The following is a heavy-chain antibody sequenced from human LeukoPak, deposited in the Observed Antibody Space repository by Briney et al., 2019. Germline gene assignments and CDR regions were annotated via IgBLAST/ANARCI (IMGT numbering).Heavy chain of an antibody. D-gene: IGHD2-2*01. Sequence: GGSLRLSCAASGFTVSSNYMSWVRQAPGKGLEWVSVIYSGGSTYYADSVKGRFTISRDNSKNTLYLQMNSLRAEDTAVYYCAKVADIVVVPAALNWFDPWGQGTLVTVSS. CDR2: IYSGGST. CDR1: GFTVSSNY. CDR3: AKVADIVVVPAALNWFDP. J-gene: IGHJ5*02. V-gene: IGHV3-66*01.